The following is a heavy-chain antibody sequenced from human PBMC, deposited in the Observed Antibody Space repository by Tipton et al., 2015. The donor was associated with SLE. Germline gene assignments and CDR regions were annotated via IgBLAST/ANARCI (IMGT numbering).Heavy chain of an antibody. CDR3: ARPHIMAAAGDQALTAFDI. D-gene: IGHD6-13*01. CDR1: GGSISSYY. J-gene: IGHJ3*02. V-gene: IGHV4-59*07. CDR2: IYYSGST. Sequence: TLSLTCTVSGGSISSYYWSWIRQPPGKGLEWIGYIYYSGSTNYNPSLKSRVTISVDTSKNQFSLKLSSVTAADTAVYYCARPHIMAAAGDQALTAFDIWGQGTMVTVSS.